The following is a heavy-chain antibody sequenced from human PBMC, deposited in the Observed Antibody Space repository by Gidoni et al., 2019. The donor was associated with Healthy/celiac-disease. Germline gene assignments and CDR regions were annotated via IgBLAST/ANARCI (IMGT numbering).Heavy chain of an antibody. CDR3: ARAAVTTATDWYFDL. CDR2: ISSSSSTI. J-gene: IGHJ2*01. CDR1: GFTFSRYS. D-gene: IGHD4-17*01. Sequence: EVQLVASGGGLLQPGGSLRLSCAASGFTFSRYSMNWVRQAPGKGLEWVSYISSSSSTIYDADSVKGRFTSSRDNAKNSLYLQMNSLRAEDTAVYYCARAAVTTATDWYFDLWGRGTLVTVSS. V-gene: IGHV3-48*04.